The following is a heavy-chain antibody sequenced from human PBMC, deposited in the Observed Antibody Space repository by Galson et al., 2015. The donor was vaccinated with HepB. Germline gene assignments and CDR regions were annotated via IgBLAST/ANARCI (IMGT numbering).Heavy chain of an antibody. D-gene: IGHD3-10*01. V-gene: IGHV3-30*04. CDR2: ISYDGSNK. CDR3: ARDGPMATGYYYGMDV. CDR1: GFTFSSYA. Sequence: SLRLSCAASGFTFSSYAMHWVRQAPGKGLEWVAVISYDGSNKYYADSVKGRFTISRDNSKNTLYLQMNSLRAEDTAVYYCARDGPMATGYYYGMDVWGQGTTVTVSS. J-gene: IGHJ6*02.